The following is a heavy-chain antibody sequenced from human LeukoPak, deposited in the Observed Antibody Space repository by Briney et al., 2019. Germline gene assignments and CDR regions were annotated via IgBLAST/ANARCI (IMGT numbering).Heavy chain of an antibody. V-gene: IGHV1-2*04. Sequence: ASVKVSCKASGYTFTDYYMHWVRQAPGQGLEWMGWINPNSGDTSYPQKFQGWVTMTRDTSISTAYMELSSLRSEDTAVYYCARDLLPMTKAGVVNDWGQGSLVIVSA. J-gene: IGHJ4*02. D-gene: IGHD3-3*01. CDR2: INPNSGDT. CDR1: GYTFTDYY. CDR3: ARDLLPMTKAGVVND.